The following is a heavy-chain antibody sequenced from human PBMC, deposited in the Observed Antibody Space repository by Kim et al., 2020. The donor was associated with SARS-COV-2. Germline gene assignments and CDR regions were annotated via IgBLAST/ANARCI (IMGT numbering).Heavy chain of an antibody. CDR2: ISGSGGST. Sequence: GGSLRLSCAASGFTFSSYAMSWVRQAPGKGLEWVSAISGSGGSTYYADSVKGRFTISRDNSKNTLYLQMNSLRAEDTAVYYCAKDLEWLLLQSGAFDIWGQGTMVTVSS. CDR1: GFTFSSYA. V-gene: IGHV3-23*01. CDR3: AKDLEWLLLQSGAFDI. D-gene: IGHD3-22*01. J-gene: IGHJ3*02.